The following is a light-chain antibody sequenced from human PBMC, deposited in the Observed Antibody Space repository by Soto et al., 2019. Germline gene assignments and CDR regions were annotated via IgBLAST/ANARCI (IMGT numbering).Light chain of an antibody. Sequence: GDRVTITCRASQNINTWLAWYQQKPGKAPKLLIYDASSLESGVPARFSGSGSGTEFTLTISSLQPDDFAAYYCQQYVTYSWTFXQGTKVDIK. V-gene: IGKV1-5*01. CDR1: QNINTW. CDR3: QQYVTYSWT. CDR2: DAS. J-gene: IGKJ1*01.